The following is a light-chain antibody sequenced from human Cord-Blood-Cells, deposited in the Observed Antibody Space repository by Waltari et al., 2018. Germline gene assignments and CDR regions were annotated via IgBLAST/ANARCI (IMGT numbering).Light chain of an antibody. CDR2: GAS. CDR1: QSVSSSY. CDR3: QQYGSSPPKT. J-gene: IGKJ1*01. V-gene: IGKV3-20*01. Sequence: EIVLTQSPGTLSLSPGERATLSCRASQSVSSSYLAWYQQKPGQAPRLLIYGASSRAPGIPDRFSGSGSGTDFTLTISRLVPEDFAVYYCQQYGSSPPKTFGQGTKVEIK.